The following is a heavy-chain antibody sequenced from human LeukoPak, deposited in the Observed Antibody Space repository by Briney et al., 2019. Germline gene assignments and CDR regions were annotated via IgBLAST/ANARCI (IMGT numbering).Heavy chain of an antibody. Sequence: PGGSLRLSCAASGFTFSSNGMHWVRQALGKGLEWVAVIWYDGSNKYYADSVKSRFTISRDNSKNTLYLQMNSLRAEDTAVYYCARMTTSALDIWGQGTMVTVSS. CDR1: GFTFSSNG. V-gene: IGHV3-33*01. CDR3: ARMTTSALDI. J-gene: IGHJ3*02. CDR2: IWYDGSNK.